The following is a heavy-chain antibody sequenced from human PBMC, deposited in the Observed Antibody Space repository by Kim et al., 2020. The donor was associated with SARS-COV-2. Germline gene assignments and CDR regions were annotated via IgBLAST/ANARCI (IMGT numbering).Heavy chain of an antibody. J-gene: IGHJ4*02. CDR1: GGSVDTGTYY. Sequence: SETLSLTCSVSGGSVDTGTYYWTWMRQTPGGRLEWIGYISYRGSTNYHPSLKSRVTISVDTSKTQFSLNLTSVTAADTARYYCARDTYLYDTNGFYFFDSWGQGTLVTVTS. CDR2: ISYRGST. CDR3: ARDTYLYDTNGFYFFDS. V-gene: IGHV4-61*01. D-gene: IGHD3-22*01.